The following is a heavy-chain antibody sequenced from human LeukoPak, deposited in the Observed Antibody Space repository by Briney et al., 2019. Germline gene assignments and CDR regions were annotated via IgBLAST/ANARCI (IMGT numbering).Heavy chain of an antibody. CDR3: ARDSGYSGFALDL. Sequence: PGGSLRLSCAASGFSVSKNYMSWVRQAPGKGLEWISLIYSGGNRYYAASVKGRFSISRDNPRNSLYLQMYSLRAEDTAVYYCARDSGYSGFALDLWGQGSLVTVFS. D-gene: IGHD5-12*01. J-gene: IGHJ5*02. CDR1: GFSVSKNY. V-gene: IGHV3-66*01. CDR2: IYSGGNR.